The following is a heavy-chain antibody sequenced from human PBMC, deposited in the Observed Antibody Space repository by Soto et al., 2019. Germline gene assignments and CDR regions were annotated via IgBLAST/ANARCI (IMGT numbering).Heavy chain of an antibody. Sequence: GGSLRLSCAASGFTFSSYGMHWVRQAPGKGLECVAVLSYDGSNTYYADSVKGRFTISRDNSKNTLYLQMNSLRAEDTAVYYCAKADGNYYYYGMDVWGQGTTVTVYS. J-gene: IGHJ6*02. CDR2: LSYDGSNT. CDR3: AKADGNYYYYGMDV. V-gene: IGHV3-30*18. CDR1: GFTFSSYG.